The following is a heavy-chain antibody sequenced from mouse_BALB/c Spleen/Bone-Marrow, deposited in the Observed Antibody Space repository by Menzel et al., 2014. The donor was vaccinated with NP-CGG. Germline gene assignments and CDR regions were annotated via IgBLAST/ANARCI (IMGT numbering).Heavy chain of an antibody. CDR2: IHPNSDNT. J-gene: IGHJ2*01. V-gene: IGHV1S130*01. CDR3: ARHHRYAYYFDY. CDR1: GYTFNSSW. D-gene: IGHD2-14*01. Sequence: VQLQQSGSVLVRPGASVKLSCKASGYTFNSSWMHWAKQRPGQGLEWIGEIHPNSDNTNYNEKFKGKATLTVGTSSSTTYVDLSSLTSEDSAVYYCARHHRYAYYFDYWGQGTTLTVSS.